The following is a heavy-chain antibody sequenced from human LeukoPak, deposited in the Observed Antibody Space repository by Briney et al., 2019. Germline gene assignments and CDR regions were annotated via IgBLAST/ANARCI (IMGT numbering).Heavy chain of an antibody. V-gene: IGHV3-21*01. J-gene: IGHJ6*03. CDR2: ISSSSSYI. CDR3: AIDTTRTTTSRNYYYYYMDV. Sequence: GGSLRLSCAASGFTFSSYSMNWVRQAPGKGLEWVSSISSSSSYIYYADSVKGRFTISRDNAKNSLYLQMNSLRAEDTAVYYCAIDTTRTTTSRNYYYYYMDVWGKGPRSPSP. CDR1: GFTFSSYS. D-gene: IGHD1-1*01.